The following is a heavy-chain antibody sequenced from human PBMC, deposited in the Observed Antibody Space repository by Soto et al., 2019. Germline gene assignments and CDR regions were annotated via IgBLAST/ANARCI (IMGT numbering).Heavy chain of an antibody. J-gene: IGHJ5*02. Sequence: SVKVSCKASAGPLSSYAISWVRQAPGQGLEWMGGIIPIFGTANYAQKFQGRVTITADESTSTAYMELSSLRSEDTAVYYCARERRRIQLWSVPNWFDPWGQGTLVTVSS. CDR1: AGPLSSYA. CDR2: IIPIFGTA. D-gene: IGHD5-18*01. V-gene: IGHV1-69*13. CDR3: ARERRRIQLWSVPNWFDP.